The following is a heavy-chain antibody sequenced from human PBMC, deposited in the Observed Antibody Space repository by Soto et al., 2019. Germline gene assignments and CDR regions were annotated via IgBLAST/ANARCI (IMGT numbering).Heavy chain of an antibody. CDR1: DITFSGSW. J-gene: IGHJ6*02. V-gene: IGHV3-74*01. CDR2: INGDGSRI. Sequence: GGSLRLSCGVSDITFSGSWMHWVRQAPGKGLVWVSHINGDGSRISYADSVKGRFTISRDNAKSALYLQMNSLRDEDTAVYYCAGDRSYGLDVWGQGTTVTVSS. CDR3: AGDRSYGLDV.